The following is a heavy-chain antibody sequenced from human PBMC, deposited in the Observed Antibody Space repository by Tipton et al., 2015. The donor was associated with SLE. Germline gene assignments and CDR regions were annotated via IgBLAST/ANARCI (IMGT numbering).Heavy chain of an antibody. CDR2: AYHSGST. CDR3: ARAHGSGTYHFDY. CDR1: GYSISSVFY. D-gene: IGHD3-10*01. Sequence: TLSLTCAVSGYSISSVFYWGWIRQPPGKGLEWIGIAYHSGSTYYNPSLESRVTISIDTSKNQFSLKLTSVTAADTAVYYCARAHGSGTYHFDYWGQGTLVTVSS. V-gene: IGHV4-38-2*01. J-gene: IGHJ4*02.